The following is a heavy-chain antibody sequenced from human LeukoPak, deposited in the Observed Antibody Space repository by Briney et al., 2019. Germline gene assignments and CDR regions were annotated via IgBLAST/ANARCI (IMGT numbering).Heavy chain of an antibody. CDR3: AKDKGLNYYDSSGYDAFDI. CDR1: GFTFDDYA. CDR2: ISWNSGSI. D-gene: IGHD3-22*01. J-gene: IGHJ3*02. Sequence: GGSLRLSCAASGFTFDDYAMHWVRQAPGKGLEWVSGISWNSGSIGYADSVKGRFTISRDNAKNSLYLQINSLRAEDTALYYCAKDKGLNYYDSSGYDAFDIWGQGTMVTVSS. V-gene: IGHV3-9*01.